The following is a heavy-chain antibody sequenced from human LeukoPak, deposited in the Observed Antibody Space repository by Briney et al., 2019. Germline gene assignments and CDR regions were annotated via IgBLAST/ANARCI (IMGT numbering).Heavy chain of an antibody. CDR1: GGSFSGYY. CDR3: ARAVGGTYYYDSSGPFDL. D-gene: IGHD3-22*01. J-gene: IGHJ2*01. Sequence: SETLSLTCAVYGGSFSGYYWSWIRQPPGKGLEWIGEINHSGSTNYNPSLKSRVTISVDTSKNQFSLKLSSVTAADTAVYYCARAVGGTYYYDSSGPFDLWGRGTLVTVSS. CDR2: INHSGST. V-gene: IGHV4-34*01.